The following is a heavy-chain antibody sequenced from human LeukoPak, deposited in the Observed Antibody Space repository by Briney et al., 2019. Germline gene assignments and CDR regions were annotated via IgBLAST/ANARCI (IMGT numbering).Heavy chain of an antibody. CDR3: AELGITMIGGV. Sequence: GGSLRLSCAASGFTFTNYTMNWVRQAPGKGLEWVSYISSSGSTIYYADSVKGRFTISRDNAKNSLYLQMNSLRAEDTAVYYCAELGITMIGGVWGKGTTVTISS. J-gene: IGHJ6*04. CDR1: GFTFTNYT. D-gene: IGHD3-10*02. V-gene: IGHV3-48*04. CDR2: ISSSGSTI.